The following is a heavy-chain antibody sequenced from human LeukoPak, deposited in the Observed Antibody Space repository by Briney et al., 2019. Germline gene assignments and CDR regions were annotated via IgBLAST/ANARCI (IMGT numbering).Heavy chain of an antibody. J-gene: IGHJ4*02. CDR2: ISSSSSYI. Sequence: GGSLRLSCAASGFTFSSYSMNWVRQAPGKGLEWVSSISSSSSYIYYADSVKGRFTISRDNAKNSLYLQMNSLRAEDTAIYYCARDSPDYGGKGFDYWGQGTLVTVSS. V-gene: IGHV3-21*04. CDR3: ARDSPDYGGKGFDY. CDR1: GFTFSSYS. D-gene: IGHD4-23*01.